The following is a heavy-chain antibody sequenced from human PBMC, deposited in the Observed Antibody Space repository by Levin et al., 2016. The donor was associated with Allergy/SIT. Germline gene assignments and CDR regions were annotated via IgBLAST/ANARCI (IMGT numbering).Heavy chain of an antibody. V-gene: IGHV4-39*01. CDR2: IYYSGST. Sequence: WIRQPPGKGLEWIGSIYYSGSTYYNPSLKSRVTISVDTSKNQFSLKLSSVTAADTAVYYCARQTGIGDSSGWYGYYYYYMDVWGKGTTVTVSS. CDR3: ARQTGIGDSSGWYGYYYYYMDV. D-gene: IGHD6-19*01. J-gene: IGHJ6*03.